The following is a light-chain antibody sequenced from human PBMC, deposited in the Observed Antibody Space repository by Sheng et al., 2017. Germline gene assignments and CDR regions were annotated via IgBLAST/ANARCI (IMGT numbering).Light chain of an antibody. Sequence: SFKLTQPPSVSVSPGHTASIACSGDKLGDKYASWYQQKPGQSPVLVIYQDTKRPSGIPERFSGSNSGNTATLTISGTQAMDEADYYCQAWDSNTRVVFGGGTRVTVL. CDR3: QAWDSNTRVV. J-gene: IGLJ2*01. V-gene: IGLV3-1*01. CDR1: KLGDKY. CDR2: QDT.